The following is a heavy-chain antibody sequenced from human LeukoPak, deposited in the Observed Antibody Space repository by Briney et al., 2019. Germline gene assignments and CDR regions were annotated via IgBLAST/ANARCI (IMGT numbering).Heavy chain of an antibody. CDR1: GFTFTTYG. J-gene: IGHJ4*02. CDR2: IYSGGST. CDR3: ARAGPSSSWHQFDY. V-gene: IGHV3-66*01. Sequence: GGSLRLSCAASGFTFTTYGMHWVRQPPGKGLEWVSVIYSGGSTYYADSVKGRFTISRDNSKNTLYLQMSSLRAEDTAVYYCARAGPSSSWHQFDYWGQGTLVTVSS. D-gene: IGHD6-13*01.